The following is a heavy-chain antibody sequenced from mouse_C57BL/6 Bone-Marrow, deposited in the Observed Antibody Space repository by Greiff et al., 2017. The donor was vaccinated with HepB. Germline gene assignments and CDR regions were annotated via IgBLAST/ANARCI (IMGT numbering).Heavy chain of an antibody. Sequence: EVQLVESGGDLVKPGGSLKLSCAASGFTFSSYGMSWVRQTPDKRLEWVATISSGGSYTYYPDSVKGRFTISRDNAKNTLYLQMSSLKSEDTAMYYCARQSGKSYYSNRYAMDYWGQGTSVTLSS. CDR1: GFTFSSYG. CDR3: ARQSGKSYYSNRYAMDY. D-gene: IGHD2-5*01. J-gene: IGHJ4*01. CDR2: ISSGGSYT. V-gene: IGHV5-6*01.